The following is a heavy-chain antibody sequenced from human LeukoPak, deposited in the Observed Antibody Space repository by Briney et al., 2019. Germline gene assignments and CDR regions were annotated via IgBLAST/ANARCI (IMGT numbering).Heavy chain of an antibody. V-gene: IGHV3-30*03. CDR2: ISYDGSKK. CDR1: GFTFSSYG. J-gene: IGHJ6*02. CDR3: ARDKPYYYYYGMDV. Sequence: GGSLRLSCAASGFTFSSYGMHWVRQAPGKGLEWVAVISYDGSKKFYADSVKGRFTISRDNSKNTLYLQMNSLRAEDTAVYYCARDKPYYYYYGMDVWGQGTTVTVSS.